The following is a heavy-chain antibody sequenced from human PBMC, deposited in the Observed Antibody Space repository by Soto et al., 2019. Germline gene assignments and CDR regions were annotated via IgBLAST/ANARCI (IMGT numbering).Heavy chain of an antibody. CDR2: INPNSGGT. CDR1: GYTFTGYY. D-gene: IGHD6-13*01. Sequence: ASVKVSCKASGYTFTGYYMHWVRQAPGQGLEWMGWINPNSGGTNYAQKFQGWVTMTRDTSISTAYMELSRLRSDDTAVYYCARDLRSSSWYRSYYYYGMDVWGQGTTVTVPS. J-gene: IGHJ6*02. CDR3: ARDLRSSSWYRSYYYYGMDV. V-gene: IGHV1-2*04.